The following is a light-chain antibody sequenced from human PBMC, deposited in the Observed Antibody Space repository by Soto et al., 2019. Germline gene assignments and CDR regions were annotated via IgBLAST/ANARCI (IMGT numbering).Light chain of an antibody. J-gene: IGLJ3*02. CDR3: SSYAGSNNLL. V-gene: IGLV2-8*01. CDR1: SGDGGGYNY. CDR2: EVT. Sequence: QSALTQPPSASGSPGQSVTISCTGTSGDGGGYNYVSWYQQHPGKAPKLMIYEVTQRPSGVPDRFSGSKSGNTASLTVSGLQAEDEADYYCSSYAGSNNLLFGGGTKLTVL.